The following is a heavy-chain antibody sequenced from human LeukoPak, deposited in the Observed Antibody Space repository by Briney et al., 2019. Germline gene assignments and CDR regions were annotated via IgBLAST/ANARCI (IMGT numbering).Heavy chain of an antibody. D-gene: IGHD6-19*01. CDR1: GYSFTSYW. CDR2: IYPGDSDT. J-gene: IGHJ3*02. Sequence: GESLQISCKGSGYSFTSYWIGWVRQMPGKGLEWMGIIYPGDSDTRYSPSFQGQVTISADKSISTAYLQCSSLKASDSAMYYCARSSGWRTDDAFDIWGQGTMVTVSS. V-gene: IGHV5-51*01. CDR3: ARSSGWRTDDAFDI.